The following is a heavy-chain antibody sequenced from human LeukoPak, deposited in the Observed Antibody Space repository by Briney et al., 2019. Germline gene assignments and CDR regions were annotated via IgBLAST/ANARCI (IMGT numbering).Heavy chain of an antibody. Sequence: GGSLRLSCAASGFTFSSYAMSWVRQAPGKGLEWVSAISGSGGSTYYADSVKGRFTISRDNSKNTPYLQMNSLRAEDTAVYYCAKSAGWQQLGRLDYWGQGTLVTVSS. J-gene: IGHJ4*02. D-gene: IGHD6-13*01. CDR3: AKSAGWQQLGRLDY. CDR1: GFTFSSYA. V-gene: IGHV3-23*01. CDR2: ISGSGGST.